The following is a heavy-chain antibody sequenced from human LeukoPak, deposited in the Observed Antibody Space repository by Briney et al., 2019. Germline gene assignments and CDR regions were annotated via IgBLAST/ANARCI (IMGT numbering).Heavy chain of an antibody. D-gene: IGHD2-15*01. J-gene: IGHJ5*02. CDR2: IYPADSDI. Sequence: GESLKISCKGSGYSINNYWIGWVRQMPGKGLEWMGIIYPADSDIRYSPSFQGQVTISADKSISTVYLQWSSLRASDTAMYYCARQEYCSGGSCYTWFDPWGQGTLVTVSS. V-gene: IGHV5-51*01. CDR1: GYSINNYW. CDR3: ARQEYCSGGSCYTWFDP.